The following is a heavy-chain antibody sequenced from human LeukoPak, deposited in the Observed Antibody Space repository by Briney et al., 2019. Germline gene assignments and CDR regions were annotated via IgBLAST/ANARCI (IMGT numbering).Heavy chain of an antibody. J-gene: IGHJ5*02. D-gene: IGHD2-15*01. CDR3: ARGSVLSKYSATNWFDP. V-gene: IGHV4-61*02. Sequence: PSETLSLTCTVSGGSISSGNYYWSWIRQPAGKGQEWIGRIYTSGSTNYNPSLKSRVTISVDTSKNQFSLKLSSVTAADTAVYYCARGSVLSKYSATNWFDPWGQGTLVTVSS. CDR2: IYTSGST. CDR1: GGSISSGNYY.